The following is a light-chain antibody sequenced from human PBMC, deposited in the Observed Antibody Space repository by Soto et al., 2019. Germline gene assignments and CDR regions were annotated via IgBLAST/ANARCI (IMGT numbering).Light chain of an antibody. V-gene: IGKV1-39*01. J-gene: IGKJ1*01. CDR1: QNINNF. Sequence: DIQMTQSPSSLSASVGDRVTITCRASQNINNFLYWYQQKPGKAPKLLIYAASSLQSGVPSRFSGSGSGTEFTLTISSLQPEDFATYYCQQSYNTRWTFGQGTKLDIK. CDR3: QQSYNTRWT. CDR2: AAS.